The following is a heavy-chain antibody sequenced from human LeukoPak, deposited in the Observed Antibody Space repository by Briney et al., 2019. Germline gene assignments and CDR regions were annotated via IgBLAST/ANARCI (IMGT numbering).Heavy chain of an antibody. D-gene: IGHD3-10*01. CDR2: IYSGGST. Sequence: GGSLRLSCAASGIRVNSDYRSWVRQAPGKGLEWVSVIYSGGSTSYADSVKGRFTISRDNSKNTMYLQMNSLRAEDTAVYYCARITSTYFDYWGQGTLVTVSS. J-gene: IGHJ4*02. CDR3: ARITSTYFDY. CDR1: GIRVNSDY. V-gene: IGHV3-53*01.